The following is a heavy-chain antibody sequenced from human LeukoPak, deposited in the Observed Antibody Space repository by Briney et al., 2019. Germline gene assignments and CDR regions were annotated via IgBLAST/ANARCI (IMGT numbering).Heavy chain of an antibody. Sequence: GGSLRLSCAASGFTFSSYAMSWVRQAPGKGLEWVSAISGSGGSTYYADSVKGRFTISRDNSKNTLYLQMNSLRAEDTAVYYCAKGVPYYYDSSGYSYYFDYWGQGTLVTVS. CDR1: GFTFSSYA. V-gene: IGHV3-23*01. J-gene: IGHJ4*02. CDR2: ISGSGGST. D-gene: IGHD3-22*01. CDR3: AKGVPYYYDSSGYSYYFDY.